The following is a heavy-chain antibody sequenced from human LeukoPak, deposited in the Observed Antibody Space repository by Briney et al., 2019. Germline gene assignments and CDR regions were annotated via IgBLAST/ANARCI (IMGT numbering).Heavy chain of an antibody. J-gene: IGHJ5*02. CDR3: ARAPLYGGHADWFDP. CDR1: GGSISSGGYY. CDR2: IYYSGST. V-gene: IGHV4-31*03. D-gene: IGHD4-17*01. Sequence: SETLSLTCTVSGGSISSGGYYWSWIRQHPGKGLEWIGYIYYSGSTFYNPSLKSRVTISVDTSKNQFSLRLSSVTAADTAVYYCARAPLYGGHADWFDPWGQGTLVTVPS.